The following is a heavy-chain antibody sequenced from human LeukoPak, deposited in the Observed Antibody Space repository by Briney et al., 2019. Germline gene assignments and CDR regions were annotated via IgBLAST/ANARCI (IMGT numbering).Heavy chain of an antibody. J-gene: IGHJ4*02. CDR1: GCRFTTYW. CDR2: IYPGDCDN. V-gene: IGHV5-51*01. Sequence: GGARKISCKGAGCRFTTYWIAGAGHMPGKGLEGMGSIYPGDCDNRYSASFQGQVTISADKSINTAYLQWNSLKASDSAMYYCARTSMIEFWGQGTLVTVSS. CDR3: ARTSMIEF.